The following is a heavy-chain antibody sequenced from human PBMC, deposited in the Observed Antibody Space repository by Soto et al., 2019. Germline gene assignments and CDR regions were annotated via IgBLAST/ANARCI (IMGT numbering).Heavy chain of an antibody. Sequence: PGGSLRLSCTASGFTFGDYAMSWFRQAPGKGLEWVGLIKSKTYGGTTDYAAPVKGRFTISRDESKNTLFLHMNSLKTEDTAVYYCSYGANQYFDYWGQGALVTVSS. V-gene: IGHV3-49*03. CDR3: SYGANQYFDY. J-gene: IGHJ4*02. CDR1: GFTFGDYA. CDR2: IKSKTYGGTT. D-gene: IGHD4-17*01.